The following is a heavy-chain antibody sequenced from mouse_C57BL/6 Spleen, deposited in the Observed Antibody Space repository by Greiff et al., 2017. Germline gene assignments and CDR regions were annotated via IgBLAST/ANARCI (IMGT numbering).Heavy chain of an antibody. Sequence: EVKLVESGGGLVQPGGSLKLSCAASGFTFSDYYMYWVRQTPEKRLEWVAYISNGGGSTYYPDTVKGRFTISRDNAKNTLYLQMSRLKSEDTAMXSCARNWFDYWGQGTTLTVSS. CDR1: GFTFSDYY. D-gene: IGHD4-1*01. CDR2: ISNGGGST. V-gene: IGHV5-12*01. J-gene: IGHJ2*01. CDR3: ARNWFDY.